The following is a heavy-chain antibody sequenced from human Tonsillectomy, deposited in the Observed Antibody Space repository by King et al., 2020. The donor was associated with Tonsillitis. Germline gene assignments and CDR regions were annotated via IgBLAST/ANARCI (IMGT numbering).Heavy chain of an antibody. J-gene: IGHJ3*02. D-gene: IGHD4-17*01. V-gene: IGHV4-34*01. CDR3: ARCNYGDRDAFDI. Sequence: VQLQQWGAGLLKPSEPLSLTCAVYGGSFSGFYWSWIRQPPGKGLEWTGEINHSGSTNYNPSLKSRVTISVDTSKNQFSLKLSSVTAADTAMYYCARCNYGDRDAFDIWGQGTMVTVSS. CDR2: INHSGST. CDR1: GGSFSGFY.